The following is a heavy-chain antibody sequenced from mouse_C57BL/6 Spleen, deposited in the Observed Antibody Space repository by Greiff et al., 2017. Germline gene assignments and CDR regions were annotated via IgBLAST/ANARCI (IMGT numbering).Heavy chain of an antibody. CDR1: GFTFSNYW. D-gene: IGHD2-2*01. J-gene: IGHJ2*01. CDR3: TRGVYYGYDFDY. V-gene: IGHV6-3*01. Sequence: EVQLQESGGGLVQPGGSMKLSCVASGFTFSNYWMNWVRQSPEKGLEWVAQIRLKSDNYATHYAESVKGRFTISRDDSKSSVYLQMNNLRAEDTGIYYCTRGVYYGYDFDYWGQGTTLTVSS. CDR2: IRLKSDNYAT.